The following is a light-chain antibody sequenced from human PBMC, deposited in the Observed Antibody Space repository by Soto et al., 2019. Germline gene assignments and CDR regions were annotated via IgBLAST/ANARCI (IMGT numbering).Light chain of an antibody. CDR1: ESIARH. V-gene: IGKV1-39*01. CDR2: AAS. CDR3: QQTYSTLSIT. Sequence: DIQMTQSPSSLSASVGDRVTITCRASESIARHLNWYQQKPGKAPKLLIYAASSLHNGVPSRFRGGGSGTDFTLTISNLQPEDVATYYCQQTYSTLSITFGQGTRLEI. J-gene: IGKJ5*01.